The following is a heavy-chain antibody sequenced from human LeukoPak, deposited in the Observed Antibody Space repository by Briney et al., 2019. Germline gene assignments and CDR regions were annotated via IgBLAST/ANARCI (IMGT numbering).Heavy chain of an antibody. D-gene: IGHD4-17*01. CDR2: ISSSSSYI. CDR3: ARATRLDYGDPFDY. Sequence: GGSLRLSCAASGFTFSSYSMNWVRQAPGKGLEWVSSISSSSSYIYYADSVKGRFTISRDNAKNSLYLQMNSLRAEDTAVYYCARATRLDYGDPFDYWGQGTLVTVSS. J-gene: IGHJ4*02. CDR1: GFTFSSYS. V-gene: IGHV3-21*01.